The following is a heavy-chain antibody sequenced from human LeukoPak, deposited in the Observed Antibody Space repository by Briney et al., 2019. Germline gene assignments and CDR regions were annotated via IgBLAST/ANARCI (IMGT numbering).Heavy chain of an antibody. CDR3: ARGIVGTTHDAFDI. V-gene: IGHV4-59*02. CDR2: IYYSERT. CDR1: GGSVSRYS. D-gene: IGHD1-26*01. Sequence: SEALSLTCTVSGGSVSRYSWTWIRQPPGKGLEWIAHIYYSERTNNNPSLQSRVTISLDTSKNQFSLKLASVTAADTAVYYCARGIVGTTHDAFDIWGQGTMVTVSS. J-gene: IGHJ3*02.